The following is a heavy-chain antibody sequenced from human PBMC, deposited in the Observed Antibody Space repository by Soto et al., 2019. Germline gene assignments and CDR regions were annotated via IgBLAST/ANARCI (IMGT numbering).Heavy chain of an antibody. D-gene: IGHD4-17*01. CDR3: ARDFRNYGGNPYCYGMDG. Sequence: QVQLVQSGAEVKKPGASVKVSCKASGYTFTSYGISWVRQAPGQGLEWMGWVSAYNGNTNYAQKLQGRVTMTTDTSTGTSYTELRSLRSDGTAVYYCARDFRNYGGNPYCYGMDGWGQGTTVTVSS. J-gene: IGHJ6*02. CDR2: VSAYNGNT. CDR1: GYTFTSYG. V-gene: IGHV1-18*04.